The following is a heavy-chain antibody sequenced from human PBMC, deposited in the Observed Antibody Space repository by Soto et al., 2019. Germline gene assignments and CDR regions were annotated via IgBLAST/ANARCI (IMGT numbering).Heavy chain of an antibody. Sequence: GESLKISCEVSGSTLSMYSMTWVRQAPGKGLEWVAKIPQEGSDGHYVDSVKGRFTISRDNAKNSVYLQMNSLRAEDTAVYYCARDQLILPAHDFFYGSDVWGQGAKVTVSS. J-gene: IGHJ6*02. CDR2: IPQEGSDG. CDR1: GSTLSMYS. V-gene: IGHV3-7*03. D-gene: IGHD2-21*02. CDR3: ARDQLILPAHDFFYGSDV.